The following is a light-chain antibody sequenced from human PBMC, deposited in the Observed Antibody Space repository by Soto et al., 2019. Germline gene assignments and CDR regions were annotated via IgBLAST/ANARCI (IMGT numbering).Light chain of an antibody. Sequence: QSVLTQPPSVSGAPGQRVTISCTGSSSNIGAGSDVHWYQQLPWTAPKVLIYVNNNRPSGVPDRFSGSKSGTSASLAITGLQAEDEADYYCQSYDSSLSGYVFGTGTKVTVL. CDR3: QSYDSSLSGYV. CDR1: SSNIGAGSD. V-gene: IGLV1-40*01. J-gene: IGLJ1*01. CDR2: VNN.